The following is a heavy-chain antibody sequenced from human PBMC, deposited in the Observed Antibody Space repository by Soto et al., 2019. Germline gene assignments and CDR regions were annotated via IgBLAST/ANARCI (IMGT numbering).Heavy chain of an antibody. V-gene: IGHV4-59*08. CDR2: VYNTGGT. J-gene: IGHJ6*02. D-gene: IGHD3-10*01. CDR3: VRQGIGPLHGLVDV. Sequence: QVQLQQSGPGLVKPSGTLSLTCTVSSGPTSSHNWGWIRQPPGRGLEWIGYVYNTGGTSYNPTLRSRVTISADTSTKNISLTLSSVTAADTAVYYCVRQGIGPLHGLVDVWGQGTTVSVSS. CDR1: SGPTSSHN.